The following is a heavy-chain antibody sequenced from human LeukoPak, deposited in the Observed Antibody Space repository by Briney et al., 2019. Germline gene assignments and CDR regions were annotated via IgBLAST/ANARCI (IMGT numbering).Heavy chain of an antibody. J-gene: IGHJ1*01. V-gene: IGHV3-49*04. CDR2: IRSKAYGGTT. CDR1: GFTFSSYA. CDR3: TQSTKGYYDSSGHYGYFQH. Sequence: PGGSLRLSCAASGFTFSSYAMSWVRQAPGKGLEWVGFIRSKAYGGTTEYAASVKGRFTISRDDSKSIAYLQMNSLKTEDTGVYYCTQSTKGYYDSSGHYGYFQHWGQGTLVTVSS. D-gene: IGHD3-22*01.